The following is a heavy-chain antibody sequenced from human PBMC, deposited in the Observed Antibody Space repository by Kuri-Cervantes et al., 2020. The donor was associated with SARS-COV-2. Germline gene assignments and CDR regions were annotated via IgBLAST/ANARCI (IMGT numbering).Heavy chain of an antibody. CDR1: GDPMSSGNYY. CDR3: ARGGVDPFDY. D-gene: IGHD3-10*01. V-gene: IGHV4-61*09. Sequence: LRLSCTVSGDPMSSGNYYWSWIRQPAGKGLEWIGHIYTTGSTDYNPSLRSRVNISLDKSKSQFSLKLSSVTASDTAVYYCARGGVDPFDYWGQGTLVTVSS. J-gene: IGHJ4*02. CDR2: IYTTGST.